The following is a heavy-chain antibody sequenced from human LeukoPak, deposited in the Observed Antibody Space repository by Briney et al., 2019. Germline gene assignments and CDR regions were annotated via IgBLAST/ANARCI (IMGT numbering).Heavy chain of an antibody. Sequence: ASVKVSCKASGGTFSSYAISWVRQAPGQGLEWMGGIIPIFGTANYAQKFQGRVTITADESTSTAYMELSSLRSEDTAVYYCASPGSGSSHDAFDIWGQGTMVTVSS. V-gene: IGHV1-69*13. CDR1: GGTFSSYA. CDR3: ASPGSGSSHDAFDI. D-gene: IGHD3-10*01. J-gene: IGHJ3*02. CDR2: IIPIFGTA.